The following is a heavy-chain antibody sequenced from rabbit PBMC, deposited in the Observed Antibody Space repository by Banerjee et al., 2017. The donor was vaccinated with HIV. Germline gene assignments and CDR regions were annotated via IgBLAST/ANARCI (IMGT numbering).Heavy chain of an antibody. J-gene: IGHJ4*01. CDR1: GFSFSSYG. D-gene: IGHD6-1*01. V-gene: IGHV1S40*01. CDR3: ARDRDAAVPGYGYDL. Sequence: QSLEESGGDLVKPGASLTLTCTASGFSFSSYGISWVRQAPGKGLEWIACIYAGSSGRTGYTSWAKGRFTISKASSTTVTLQMTSLTAADTATYFCARDRDAAVPGYGYDLWGPGTLVTVS. CDR2: IYAGSSGRT.